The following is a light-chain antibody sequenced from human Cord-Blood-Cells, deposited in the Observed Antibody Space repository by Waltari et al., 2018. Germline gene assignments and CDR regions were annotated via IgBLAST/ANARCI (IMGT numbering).Light chain of an antibody. CDR1: SSDVGGYNY. CDR3: SSYTSSSTLV. J-gene: IGLJ1*01. Sequence: QSALTQPASVSGSPGQSITISCTGTSSDVGGYNYVSWYQQHPGKAPKLMLYDVSNRPSGVSNRFSDSKSGNTASLTISGLQAEDEADYYCSSYTSSSTLVFGTGTKVTVL. V-gene: IGLV2-14*01. CDR2: DVS.